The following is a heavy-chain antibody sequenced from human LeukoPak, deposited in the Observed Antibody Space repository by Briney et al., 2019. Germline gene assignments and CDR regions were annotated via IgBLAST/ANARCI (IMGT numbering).Heavy chain of an antibody. CDR1: GFTFSSYS. CDR2: ISSSSSYI. CDR3: ARDAVLVPAAIGFDY. J-gene: IGHJ4*02. Sequence: GGSLRLSCAASGFTFSSYSMNWVRQAPGKGLEWVSSISSSSSYIYYADSVKGRSTISRDNAKNSLYLQMNSLRAEDTAVYYCARDAVLVPAAIGFDYWGQGTLVTVSS. D-gene: IGHD2-2*02. V-gene: IGHV3-21*01.